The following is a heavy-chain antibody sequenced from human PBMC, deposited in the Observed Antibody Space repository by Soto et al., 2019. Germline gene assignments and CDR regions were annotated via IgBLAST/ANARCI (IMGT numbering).Heavy chain of an antibody. CDR2: MNPNSGNT. Sequence: ASVKVSCKASGYTFTSYDINWVRQATGEGLEWMGWMNPNSGNTGYAQKFQGRVTMTRNTSISTAYMELSSLRSEDTAVYYCARIVEDIVSSTDGSASSTYWAYYSYYLDLQG. V-gene: IGHV1-8*01. D-gene: IGHD5-12*01. CDR1: GYTFTSYD. CDR3: ARIVEDIVSSTDGSASSTYWAYYSYYLDL. J-gene: IGHJ6*03.